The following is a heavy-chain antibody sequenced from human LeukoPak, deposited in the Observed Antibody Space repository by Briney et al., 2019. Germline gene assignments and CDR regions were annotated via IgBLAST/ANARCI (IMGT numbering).Heavy chain of an antibody. J-gene: IGHJ5*02. V-gene: IGHV4-38-2*01. CDR1: GYSISSGYY. Sequence: SETLSLTCAVSGYSISSGYYWGWIRQPPGKRLEWIGSIYHSGSTYYNPSLKSRVTISVDTSKNQFSLKLSSVTAADTAVYYCARVRNNWNYFSARNNWFDPWGQGTLVTVAS. CDR2: IYHSGST. CDR3: ARVRNNWNYFSARNNWFDP. D-gene: IGHD1-7*01.